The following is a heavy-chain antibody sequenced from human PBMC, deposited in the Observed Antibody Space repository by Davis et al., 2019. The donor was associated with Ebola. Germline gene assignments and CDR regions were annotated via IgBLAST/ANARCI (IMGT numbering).Heavy chain of an antibody. V-gene: IGHV3-13*01. J-gene: IGHJ6*02. CDR3: AREVPSRYYYYGMDV. CDR1: GFTFDDYA. Sequence: GGSLRLSCAASGFTFDDYAMHWVRQATGKGLEWVSAIGTAGDTYYPGSVKGRFTISRENAKNSLYLQMNSLRAEDTAVYYCAREVPSRYYYYGMDVWGQGTTVTVSS. CDR2: IGTAGDT.